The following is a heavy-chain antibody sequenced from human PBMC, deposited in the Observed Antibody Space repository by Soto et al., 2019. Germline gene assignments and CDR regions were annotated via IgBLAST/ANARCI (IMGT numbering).Heavy chain of an antibody. CDR1: GFTFSSYG. CDR2: ISSDGTSR. CDR3: AKVRVKDYYYYAMDV. Sequence: GGSLRLSCAASGFTFSSYGMHWVRQAPGKGLEWVAVISSDGTSRFYADSVKGRFTISRDNSKNTLYLQMNSLRAEDTAMYYCAKVRVKDYYYYAMDVWGQGXTVTVSS. J-gene: IGHJ6*02. D-gene: IGHD4-4*01. V-gene: IGHV3-30*18.